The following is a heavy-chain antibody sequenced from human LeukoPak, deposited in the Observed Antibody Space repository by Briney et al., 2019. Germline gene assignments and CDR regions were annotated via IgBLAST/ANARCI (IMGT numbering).Heavy chain of an antibody. CDR2: ISSSSSYI. D-gene: IGHD2-8*01. CDR1: GFTFSSYS. J-gene: IGHJ6*03. Sequence: GGSLRLSCAASGFTFSSYSMNWVRQAPGKGLEWVSSISSSSSYIYYADSVKGRFTISRDNAKNSLYLQMNSPRAEDTAVYYCARDGPVHGVWAVYYYYYYMDVWGKGTTVTVSS. CDR3: ARDGPVHGVWAVYYYYYYMDV. V-gene: IGHV3-21*01.